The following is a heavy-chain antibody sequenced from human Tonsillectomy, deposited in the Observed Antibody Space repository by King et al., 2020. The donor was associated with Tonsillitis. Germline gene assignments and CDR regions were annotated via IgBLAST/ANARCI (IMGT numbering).Heavy chain of an antibody. V-gene: IGHV3-30*18. CDR2: ISYDGSNK. J-gene: IGHJ6*02. D-gene: IGHD2-2*01. Sequence: VQLVESGGGVVQPGRSLRLSCAASGFTFSSYGMHWVRQAPGKGLEWVAVISYDGSNKYYADSVKGRFTISRDNSKNTLYLQMNSLRAEDTAVYYCAKDRWSFSARYCSSTSCSHYYYGMEVWGQGTTVTVSS. CDR3: AKDRWSFSARYCSSTSCSHYYYGMEV. CDR1: GFTFSSYG.